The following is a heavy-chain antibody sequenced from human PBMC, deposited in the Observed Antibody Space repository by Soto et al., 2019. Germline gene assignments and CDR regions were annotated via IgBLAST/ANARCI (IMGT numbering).Heavy chain of an antibody. CDR3: ARDSKRKYSSSWLYYYGMDV. CDR1: GFTFSSYG. Sequence: GGSLRLSCAASGFTFSSYGMHWVRQAPGKGLEWVAVIWYDGSNKYYADSVKGRFTISRDNSKNTLYLQMNSLRAEDTAVYYCARDSKRKYSSSWLYYYGMDVWGQGTTVTVSS. J-gene: IGHJ6*02. V-gene: IGHV3-33*01. CDR2: IWYDGSNK. D-gene: IGHD6-13*01.